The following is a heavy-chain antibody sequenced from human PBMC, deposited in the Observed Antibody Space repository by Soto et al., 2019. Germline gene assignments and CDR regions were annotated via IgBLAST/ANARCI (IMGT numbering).Heavy chain of an antibody. D-gene: IGHD4-17*01. CDR2: MNQDGSEK. CDR1: GFTFNMYW. J-gene: IGHJ4*02. Sequence: HPGGSLRLSCAASGFTFNMYWMSWARQAPGKGLEWVANMNQDGSEKYYVDSVRGRFTISRDNAKNSLYLQMTSLRGEDTALYYCAREVSGDYGAQDYWGQGTLVTVSS. V-gene: IGHV3-7*01. CDR3: AREVSGDYGAQDY.